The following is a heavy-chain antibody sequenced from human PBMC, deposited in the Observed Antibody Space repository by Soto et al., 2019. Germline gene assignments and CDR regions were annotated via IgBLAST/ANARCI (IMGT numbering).Heavy chain of an antibody. CDR1: GDSITSSSHY. Sequence: PSETLSLTCTVSGDSITSSSHYWAWIRQPPGKGLEWIGSLYYSDYTDTNPSLRSRVTISVDTSKNQFSLKLTSVTAADTAVYYCARHLYYDISPGYLRPYHYYGMDVWGQGTTVTVSS. CDR2: LYYSDYT. CDR3: ARHLYYDISPGYLRPYHYYGMDV. D-gene: IGHD3-9*01. J-gene: IGHJ6*02. V-gene: IGHV4-39*01.